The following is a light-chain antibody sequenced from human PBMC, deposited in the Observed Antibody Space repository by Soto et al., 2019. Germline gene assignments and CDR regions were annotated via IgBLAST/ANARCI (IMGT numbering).Light chain of an antibody. V-gene: IGKV1-9*01. CDR1: QGLNSY. CDR2: AAS. Sequence: IQLTQSPSSLSASVGDRVTITCRASQGLNSYVAWYQQKPGKAPKVLISAASTLRSVVPSRFSGSGSGTDFTLTISSLQPEDFATYYCQQLNGYPITFGQGTRLEIK. J-gene: IGKJ5*01. CDR3: QQLNGYPIT.